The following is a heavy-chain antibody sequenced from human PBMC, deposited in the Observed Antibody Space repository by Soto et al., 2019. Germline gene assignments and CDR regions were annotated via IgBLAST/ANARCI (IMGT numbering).Heavy chain of an antibody. CDR1: GFTFSSSD. V-gene: IGHV3-30*03. CDR2: ISYDGSNK. D-gene: IGHD5-12*01. J-gene: IGHJ5*02. Sequence: QVQLVESGGGVVQPGRSLRLSCVASGFTFSSSDMHWVRQAPGKGLEWVALISYDGSNKYYADSVKGRFTISRDNSKTALDLQINSLTPEDTAMYHCAGVGGKVATPFDPWGQGTLVTVSS. CDR3: AGVGGKVATPFDP.